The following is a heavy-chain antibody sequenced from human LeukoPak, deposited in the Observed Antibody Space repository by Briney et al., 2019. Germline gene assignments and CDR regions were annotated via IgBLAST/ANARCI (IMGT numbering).Heavy chain of an antibody. D-gene: IGHD3-10*01. Sequence: GASVKVSCKASGYTFTGYYMHWVRQAPGQGLEWMGWMNPNSGNTGYAQKFQGRVTMTRNTSISTAYMELSSLRSEDTAVYYCASSFGDGSEPLNYYYYYGMDVWGKGTTVTVSS. J-gene: IGHJ6*04. V-gene: IGHV1-8*02. CDR2: MNPNSGNT. CDR1: GYTFTGYY. CDR3: ASSFGDGSEPLNYYYYYGMDV.